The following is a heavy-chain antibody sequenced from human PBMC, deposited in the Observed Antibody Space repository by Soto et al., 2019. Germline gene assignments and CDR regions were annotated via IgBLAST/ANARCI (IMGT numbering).Heavy chain of an antibody. V-gene: IGHV3-30-3*01. Sequence: GWSLRLSCAASGFTFSSYAMHWVRQSPGQGLEWVAVISYDGSNKYYADSVKGRFTISRDNSKNTLYLQMNSLRAEDTAVYYCARDIVVVTAFYYYYYYGMDVWGQGTTVTGS. J-gene: IGHJ6*02. CDR2: ISYDGSNK. CDR1: GFTFSSYA. D-gene: IGHD2-21*02. CDR3: ARDIVVVTAFYYYYYYGMDV.